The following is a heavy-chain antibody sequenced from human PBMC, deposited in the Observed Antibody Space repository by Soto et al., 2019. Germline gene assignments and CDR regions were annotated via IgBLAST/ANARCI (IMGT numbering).Heavy chain of an antibody. Sequence: QVQLQESGPGLVKPSETLSLTCTVSGGSISSYYWSWIRQPPGKGLEWIGYIYYSGSTNYNPSLKSRVTLSVDTSKNQFSLRLSSVTAADTAVYYCARDPRDWGQGTLVTVSS. CDR1: GGSISSYY. CDR3: ARDPRD. J-gene: IGHJ4*02. V-gene: IGHV4-59*01. CDR2: IYYSGST.